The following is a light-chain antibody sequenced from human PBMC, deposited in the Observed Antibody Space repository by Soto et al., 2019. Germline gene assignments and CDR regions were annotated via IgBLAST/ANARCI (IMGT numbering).Light chain of an antibody. CDR1: NIGSKS. Sequence: LTQPPSVSVAPGQTARITCGGNNIGSKSVHWYQQKPGQAPVLVVYDDNDRPSGIPERLSGSKSENTATLTITRVEAGDEADYFCQVWDNSSDHPYVFGTGTKVTVL. CDR3: QVWDNSSDHPYV. V-gene: IGLV3-21*02. CDR2: DDN. J-gene: IGLJ1*01.